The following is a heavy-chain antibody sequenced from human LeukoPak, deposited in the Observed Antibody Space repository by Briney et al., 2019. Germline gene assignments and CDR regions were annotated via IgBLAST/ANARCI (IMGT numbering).Heavy chain of an antibody. CDR3: ARVPGATTVTTDNWFDP. V-gene: IGHV1-69*05. Sequence: SVKVSCKASGGTFSSYAISWVRQTPGQGLEWMGGIIPIFGTANYAQKFQSRVTITTDESTSTAYMELSSLRSEDTAVYYCARVPGATTVTTDNWFDPWGQGTLVTVSS. CDR2: IIPIFGTA. CDR1: GGTFSSYA. J-gene: IGHJ5*02. D-gene: IGHD4-11*01.